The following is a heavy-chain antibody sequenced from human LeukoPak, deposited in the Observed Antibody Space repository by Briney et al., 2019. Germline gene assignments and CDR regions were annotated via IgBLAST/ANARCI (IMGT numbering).Heavy chain of an antibody. CDR2: ISSSSSYI. CDR1: GFTFSSYS. J-gene: IGHJ3*02. V-gene: IGHV3-21*01. Sequence: RPGGSLRLSCAASGFTFSSYSMNWVRQAPGKGLEWVSSISSSSSYIYYADSVKGRFTISRDNAKNSLYLQMNSLRAEDTAVYYCAREDTVVTPLAFDIWGQGTMVTVSS. CDR3: AREDTVVTPLAFDI. D-gene: IGHD4-23*01.